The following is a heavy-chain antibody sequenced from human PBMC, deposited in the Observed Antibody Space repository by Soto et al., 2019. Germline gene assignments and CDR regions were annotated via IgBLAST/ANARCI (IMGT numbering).Heavy chain of an antibody. J-gene: IGHJ3*01. CDR1: GFTFSTYW. CDR3: ATGPTPAFAF. Sequence: EVQMVESGGGLVQPGGSLRLSCAASGFTFSTYWMHWVRQAPGKGLVWVSRIHSDGITTLYADSVTGRFTISRGNAKNSVVLRLTSRRAEETAGYYCATGPTPAFAFLGGGTMVTVS. CDR2: IHSDGITT. D-gene: IGHD1-1*01. V-gene: IGHV3-74*01.